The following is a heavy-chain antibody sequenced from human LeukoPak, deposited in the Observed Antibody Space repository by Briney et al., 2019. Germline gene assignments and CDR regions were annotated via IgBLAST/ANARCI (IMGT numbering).Heavy chain of an antibody. Sequence: GGSLRLSWVPSVPIFTTYWIHWGRQAPGKGLVWVSRINADGTGTTYADSVSGRLTISRDNARNTPYLQMNSLRAEDTAVYYCTRSPYADYDYWGQGTLVTVSS. CDR3: TRSPYADYDY. J-gene: IGHJ4*02. CDR2: INADGTGT. V-gene: IGHV3-74*01. D-gene: IGHD4-17*01. CDR1: VPIFTTYW.